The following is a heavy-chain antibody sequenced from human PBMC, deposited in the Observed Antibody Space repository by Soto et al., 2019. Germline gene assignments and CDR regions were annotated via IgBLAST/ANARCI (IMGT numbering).Heavy chain of an antibody. CDR3: ARGSPPYYDFWSGYPPEYYYYYYGMDV. CDR2: IIPIFGTA. J-gene: IGHJ6*02. CDR1: RGTFSSYA. D-gene: IGHD3-3*01. Sequence: SVKVSFKASRGTFSSYAISCVRQAPGQGLEWMGGIIPIFGTANYAQKFQGRVTITADKSTSTAYMELSSLRSEDTAVYYCARGSPPYYDFWSGYPPEYYYYYYGMDVWGQGTTVTVSS. V-gene: IGHV1-69*06.